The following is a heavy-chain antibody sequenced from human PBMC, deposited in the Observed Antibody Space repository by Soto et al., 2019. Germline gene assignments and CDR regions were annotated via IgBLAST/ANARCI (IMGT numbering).Heavy chain of an antibody. J-gene: IGHJ3*02. CDR2: IYHSGST. CDR3: VKERVVIVSPTIRAPPHDGYDI. D-gene: IGHD1-26*01. Sequence: PSETLSLTCAVSGGSVSSPNWWAWVRQPPGKGLEWIGEIYHSGSTYYNPSLKSRVTISVDKANNQVSLKMTSVTAADTALYYCVKERVVIVSPTIRAPPHDGYDIWGRGTMVTVSS. CDR1: GGSVSSPNW. V-gene: IGHV4-4*02.